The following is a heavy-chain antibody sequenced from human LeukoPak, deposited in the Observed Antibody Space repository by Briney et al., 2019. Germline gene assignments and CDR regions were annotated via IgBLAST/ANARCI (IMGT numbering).Heavy chain of an antibody. CDR2: IYYSGYT. D-gene: IGHD3-10*01. CDR1: GGSISSYY. V-gene: IGHV4-59*01. CDR3: ARTTMVRGTYYMDV. Sequence: SETLSLTCTVSGGSISSYYWNCIRQPPGKGLELIGYIYYSGYTNYNPSLKSRVTISVDTSKNQFSLKLSSVTAADTAVYYCARTTMVRGTYYMDVWGKGTTVTISS. J-gene: IGHJ6*03.